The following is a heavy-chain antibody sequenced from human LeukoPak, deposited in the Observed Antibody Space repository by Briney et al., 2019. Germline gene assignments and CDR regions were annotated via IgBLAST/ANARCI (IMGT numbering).Heavy chain of an antibody. CDR2: IYSGGST. V-gene: IGHV3-66*02. CDR1: GFTVSSNY. D-gene: IGHD4-17*01. Sequence: PGGSLRLSCAASGFTVSSNYMSWVRQAPGKGLEWVSVIYSGGSTYYADSVKGRFTISRDNSKNTLYLQMNSLRAEDTAVYYCARESVSYGDVFDYWGQGTLVTVSS. J-gene: IGHJ4*02. CDR3: ARESVSYGDVFDY.